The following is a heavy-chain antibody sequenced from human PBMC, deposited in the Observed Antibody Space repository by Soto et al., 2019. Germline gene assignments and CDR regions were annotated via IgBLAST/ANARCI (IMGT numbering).Heavy chain of an antibody. D-gene: IGHD2-2*01. Sequence: HPGGSLRLSCAASGFTFSNYVMSWVRQAPGKGLEWVSSISGSGGTTYYADSVKGRFTISRDSSKNTLYLQMNSLRAEDTAIYYCARETVPPSYHYYDCWGQGTLVTVSS. CDR1: GFTFSNYV. CDR3: ARETVPPSYHYYDC. CDR2: ISGSGGTT. J-gene: IGHJ4*02. V-gene: IGHV3-23*01.